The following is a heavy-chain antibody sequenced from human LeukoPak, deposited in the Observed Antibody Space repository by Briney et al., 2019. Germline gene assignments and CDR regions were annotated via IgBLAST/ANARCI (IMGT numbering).Heavy chain of an antibody. J-gene: IGHJ4*02. Sequence: GGSLRLSCAASGFTFSSYGMHWVRQAPGKGLEWVAVISYDGSNKYYADSVKGRFTISRDNSKNTLYLQMNSLRAEDTAVYYCARGTFVVVPAAHPFYYFDYWGQGTLVTVSS. V-gene: IGHV3-30*19. CDR1: GFTFSSYG. CDR2: ISYDGSNK. CDR3: ARGTFVVVPAAHPFYYFDY. D-gene: IGHD2-2*01.